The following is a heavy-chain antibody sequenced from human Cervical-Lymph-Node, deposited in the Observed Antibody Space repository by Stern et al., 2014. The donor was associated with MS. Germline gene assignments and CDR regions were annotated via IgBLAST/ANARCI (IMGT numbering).Heavy chain of an antibody. CDR1: GFSLSTSGVG. Sequence: QVTLRESGPKLVKPTQTLTVTCNFSGFSLSTSGVGVGWIGQPPGKALEWLALIYWDDDKRYSPSLKSRLTITKDTSKNQVVLTMTNMDPVDTATYYCAHEDTAMVMGYWGQGTLVTVSS. CDR2: IYWDDDK. J-gene: IGHJ4*02. V-gene: IGHV2-5*02. CDR3: AHEDTAMVMGY. D-gene: IGHD5-18*01.